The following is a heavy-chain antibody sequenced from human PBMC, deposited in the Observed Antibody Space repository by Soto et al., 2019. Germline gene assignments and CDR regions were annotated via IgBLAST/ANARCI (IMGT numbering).Heavy chain of an antibody. CDR2: ISGSGSSI. D-gene: IGHD2-15*01. CDR1: GFTFNSYE. J-gene: IGHJ4*02. Sequence: PGGSLRLSCAASGFTFNSYEMNWVRQAPGKGLEWLSYISGSGSSIYYADSVKGRFTISRDNAKSSLYLQMNSLRAEDTAVYYCARDPWRYSRDRVFVFDYWGQGTLVTVSS. V-gene: IGHV3-48*03. CDR3: ARDPWRYSRDRVFVFDY.